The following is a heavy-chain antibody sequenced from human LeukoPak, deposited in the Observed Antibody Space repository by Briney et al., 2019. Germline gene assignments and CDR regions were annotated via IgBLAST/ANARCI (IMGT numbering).Heavy chain of an antibody. V-gene: IGHV1-2*02. CDR1: GYTFTGYY. Sequence: ASVKVSYKASGYTFTGYYMRWVRQAPGQGLEWMGWINPNSGGTNYAQKFQGRVTMTRDTSISTAYMELSRLRSDDTAVYYCARDPYGSGSYTNWSQGTLFTVSS. CDR3: ARDPYGSGSYTN. J-gene: IGHJ1*01. D-gene: IGHD3-10*01. CDR2: INPNSGGT.